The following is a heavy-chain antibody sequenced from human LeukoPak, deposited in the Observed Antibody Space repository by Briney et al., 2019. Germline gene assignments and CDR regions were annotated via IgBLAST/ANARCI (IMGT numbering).Heavy chain of an antibody. CDR2: IYYSGST. CDR1: GGSISSYY. V-gene: IGHV4-59*08. J-gene: IGHJ4*02. D-gene: IGHD1-7*01. CDR3: VRGNYYFDY. Sequence: SETLSLTCTVSGGSISSYYWSWIRQPPGKGLEWIGYIYYSGSTKYNSSLKSRVTISVDTSKNQFSLKLSSVTAADTAVYYCVRGNYYFDYWGQGALVTVS.